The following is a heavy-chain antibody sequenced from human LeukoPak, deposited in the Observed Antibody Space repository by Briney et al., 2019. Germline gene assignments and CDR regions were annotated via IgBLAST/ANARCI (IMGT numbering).Heavy chain of an antibody. CDR1: GFTFTDHY. D-gene: IGHD3-16*01. J-gene: IGHJ4*02. Sequence: GASVKVSCKASGFTFTDHYMHWVRQAPGQGLEWMGWINGKSGVTFYAQQFQDRITVTRDTSISTMYLELNRLTPADTAIYYCARDFDWGPDYWGPGTLVAVSS. V-gene: IGHV1-2*02. CDR2: INGKSGVT. CDR3: ARDFDWGPDY.